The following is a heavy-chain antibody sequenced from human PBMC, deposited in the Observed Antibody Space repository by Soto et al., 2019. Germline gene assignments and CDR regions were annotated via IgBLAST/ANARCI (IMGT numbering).Heavy chain of an antibody. Sequence: VESLKISCHASGFAFTSYWITWVRQMPWRGLEWMGRVDSSDSSTNYSPSFRGHVTISADRSTSTAYLQWNSLKPSDTAIYYCARGVKMATPHRYYFDFWGQGTLVTVSS. CDR1: GFAFTSYW. J-gene: IGHJ4*02. D-gene: IGHD5-12*01. CDR2: VDSSDSST. CDR3: ARGVKMATPHRYYFDF. V-gene: IGHV5-10-1*01.